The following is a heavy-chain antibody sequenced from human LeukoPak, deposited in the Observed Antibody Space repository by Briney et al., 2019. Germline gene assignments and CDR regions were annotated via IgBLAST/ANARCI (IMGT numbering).Heavy chain of an antibody. V-gene: IGHV3-23*01. CDR2: ISSSGGST. J-gene: IGHJ6*03. CDR3: AKEKGFSSPYYYYYMEV. Sequence: GGSLRLSCAASGFTFSAYVMTWVRQAPGKGLEWVSAISSSGGSTYYADSVKGRFTISRDNSKNTLYLQMDSLRAEDTALYYWAKEKGFSSPYYYYYMEVWGKGTTVTVSS. D-gene: IGHD6-13*01. CDR1: GFTFSAYV.